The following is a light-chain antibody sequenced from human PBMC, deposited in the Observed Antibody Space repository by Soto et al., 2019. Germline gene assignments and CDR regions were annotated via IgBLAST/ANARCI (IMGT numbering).Light chain of an antibody. CDR1: QSVSSSY. V-gene: IGKV3-20*01. Sequence: EIVLTQSPGTLSLSPGERATLYCRASQSVSSSYLAWYQQKPGQAPRLLIYSATKRATGIPDRFSGSGSGTDFTLTISRLEPEDFAVYYCQQYGGSPRLTFGGGTKGDIK. J-gene: IGKJ4*01. CDR3: QQYGGSPRLT. CDR2: SAT.